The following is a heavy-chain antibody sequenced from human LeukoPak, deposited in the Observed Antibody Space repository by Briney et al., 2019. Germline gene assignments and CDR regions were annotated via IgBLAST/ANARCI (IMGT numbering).Heavy chain of an antibody. CDR1: EFIFVAYW. D-gene: IGHD3-10*01. CDR2: INQDGTEK. V-gene: IGHV3-7*01. Sequence: GGSLRLSCAASEFIFVAYWMTWVRQAPGKGLEWVAHINQDGTEKYYMDSVKGRFTISRDNAKKSLFLQMNSLTAEDTALYYCVRSLERFGTRDYWGQGTLVTVSS. CDR3: VRSLERFGTRDY. J-gene: IGHJ4*02.